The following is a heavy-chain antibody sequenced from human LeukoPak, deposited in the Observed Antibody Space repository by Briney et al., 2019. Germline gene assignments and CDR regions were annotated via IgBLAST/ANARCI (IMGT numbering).Heavy chain of an antibody. CDR1: GYTLTELS. CDR3: ATDRRYCSSTSCPGWDV. Sequence: GASVKVSCKVSGYTLTELSMHWVRQAPGKGLEWMGGFDPEDGETIYAQKFQGRVTMTEDTSTDTAYMELSSLRSEDTAVYYCATDRRYCSSTSCPGWDVWGKGTTVTVSS. CDR2: FDPEDGET. V-gene: IGHV1-24*01. J-gene: IGHJ6*04. D-gene: IGHD2-2*01.